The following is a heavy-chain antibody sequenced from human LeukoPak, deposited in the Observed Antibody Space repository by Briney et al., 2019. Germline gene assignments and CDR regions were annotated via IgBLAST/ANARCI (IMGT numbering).Heavy chain of an antibody. CDR2: ISSVSSYI. CDR3: ARGSNYGSYYYFMDV. D-gene: IGHD4-11*01. CDR1: GFTFRRYS. V-gene: IGHV3-21*01. Sequence: PGGSLRLSCAASGFTFRRYSMNWVRQAPGKGLEWVSSISSVSSYIYYADSVKGRFTISRDNTEDSLYLQMNSLRAEDTAVYYCARGSNYGSYYYFMDVWGKGTTVTVSS. J-gene: IGHJ6*03.